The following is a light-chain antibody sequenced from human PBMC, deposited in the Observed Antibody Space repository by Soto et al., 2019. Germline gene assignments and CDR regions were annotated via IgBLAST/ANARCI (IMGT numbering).Light chain of an antibody. CDR3: QQYETFST. Sequence: DIQMTQSPSTLSASIGDRVTITCRASQSVGRWLAWYQQKPGKAPKVLIYKASTLAYGVPSRFSGSGAGTESTLTISSLQPDDFGTYFCQQYETFSTFGQGTKVGIK. V-gene: IGKV1-5*03. CDR2: KAS. CDR1: QSVGRW. J-gene: IGKJ1*01.